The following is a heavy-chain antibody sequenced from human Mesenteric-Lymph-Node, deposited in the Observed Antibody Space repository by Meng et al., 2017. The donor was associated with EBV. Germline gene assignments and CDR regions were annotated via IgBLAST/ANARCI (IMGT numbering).Heavy chain of an antibody. CDR1: GGSISSGNW. V-gene: IGHV4-4*02. J-gene: IGHJ5*02. D-gene: IGHD1-26*01. CDR3: ARGHMWDNKFDP. Sequence: QVHRQESGPGLVKPSGTLSLTCAVSGGSISSGNWWSWVRQPPGKGLEWIGEIYHSGNTNYNPSLKSRVTISVDKSKNQFSLNLNSVTAADTAVYYCARGHMWDNKFDPWGQGTLVTVSS. CDR2: IYHSGNT.